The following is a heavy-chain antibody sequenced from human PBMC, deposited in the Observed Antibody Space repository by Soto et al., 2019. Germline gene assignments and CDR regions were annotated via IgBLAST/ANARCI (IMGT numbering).Heavy chain of an antibody. V-gene: IGHV3-66*01. CDR1: GFTVSSNY. CDR2: IYSGGST. J-gene: IGHJ4*02. CDR3: ARADPPLGFFDY. Sequence: GGSLRLSCAASGFTVSSNYMSWVRQTPGKGLEWVALIYSGGSTIYTDSVKDRFTISRDNSKNTLYLQMNSLRAEDTAVYYCARADPPLGFFDYWGQGTLVTVS.